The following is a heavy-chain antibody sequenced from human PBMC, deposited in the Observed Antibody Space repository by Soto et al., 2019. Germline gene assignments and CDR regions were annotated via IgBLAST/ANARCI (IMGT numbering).Heavy chain of an antibody. J-gene: IGHJ4*02. Sequence: LSLTCTVSGDSLSSGGHYWSWIRQHPGKGLQWIGHIYDSVNTYYSPSLRSRVTISADMSKNQFSLNLRSVTAADTAVYYCARVDHRGYFAILTDYWGQGTLVTVSS. CDR2: IYDSVNT. V-gene: IGHV4-31*03. D-gene: IGHD3-9*01. CDR3: ARVDHRGYFAILTDY. CDR1: GDSLSSGGHY.